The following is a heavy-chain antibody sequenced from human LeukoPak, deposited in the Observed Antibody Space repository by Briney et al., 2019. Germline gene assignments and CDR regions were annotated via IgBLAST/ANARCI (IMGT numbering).Heavy chain of an antibody. CDR1: GFTFSSYS. D-gene: IGHD3-10*01. Sequence: GGSLRLSCAASGFTFSSYSMNWVRQAPGKGLEWVPSISSSSSYIYYADSVKGRFTISRDNAKNSLYLQMNSLRAEDTAVYYCARTMVRGVIITWHFDYWGQGTLVTVSS. CDR3: ARTMVRGVIITWHFDY. CDR2: ISSSSSYI. V-gene: IGHV3-21*01. J-gene: IGHJ4*02.